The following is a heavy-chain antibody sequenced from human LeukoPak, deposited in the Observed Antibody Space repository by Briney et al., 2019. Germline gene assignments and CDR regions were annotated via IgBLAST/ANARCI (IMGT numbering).Heavy chain of an antibody. J-gene: IGHJ4*02. CDR3: ATLSGYSYGYDY. D-gene: IGHD5-18*01. CDR1: GFTFSSYS. V-gene: IGHV3-21*01. CDR2: ISSSSSYI. Sequence: GGSLRLSCAASGFTFSSYSMNWVRQAPGKGLEWVSSISSSSSYIYYADSVKGRFTISRDNAKNSLYLQMNSLRAEDTAVYYCATLSGYSYGYDYWGQGTLVTVSS.